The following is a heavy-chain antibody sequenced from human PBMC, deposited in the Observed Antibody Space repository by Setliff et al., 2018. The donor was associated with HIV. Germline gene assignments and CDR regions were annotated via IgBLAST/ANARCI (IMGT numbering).Heavy chain of an antibody. V-gene: IGHV4-4*09. D-gene: IGHD3-10*01. CDR2: IFSSGST. J-gene: IGHJ5*02. CDR1: GGSISSYC. CDR3: ARRIDNSGTFPDKNWFDT. Sequence: SETLSLTCTVSGGSISSYCWNWIRQSPGRGLEWIGFIFSSGSTKYNPSLKSRVTMSIDTSKNQFSLKLTSVTAADTAVYYCARRIDNSGTFPDKNWFDTWGQGSLVTVS.